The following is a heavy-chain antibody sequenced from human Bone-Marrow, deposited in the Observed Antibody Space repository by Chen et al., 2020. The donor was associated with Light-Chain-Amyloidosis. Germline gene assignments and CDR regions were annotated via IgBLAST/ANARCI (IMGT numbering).Heavy chain of an antibody. D-gene: IGHD2-2*01. Sequence: EVQLVESGGGGGEGGGALRLSCVGSGFTLCNYAMPWFRQAAGKGLEWVSVARGGDGPTYYADSVRGRFTISSANSKNTLYLQMNSLRAEDTAVYYCAKDRCTSISCSDFDYWGQVPLVTVSS. CDR3: AKDRCTSISCSDFDY. J-gene: IGHJ4*02. CDR2: ARGGDGPT. CDR1: GFTLCNYA. V-gene: IGHV3-23*04.